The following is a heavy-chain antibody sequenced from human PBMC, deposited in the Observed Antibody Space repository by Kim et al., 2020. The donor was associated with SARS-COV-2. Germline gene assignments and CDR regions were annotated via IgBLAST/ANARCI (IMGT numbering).Heavy chain of an antibody. J-gene: IGHJ4*02. CDR3: AGDIVQGGYFDY. V-gene: IGHV3-23*01. CDR1: GFTFSSYA. D-gene: IGHD2-8*01. CDR2: ISGSGGST. Sequence: GGSLRLSCAASGFTFSSYAMSWVRQAPGKGLEWVSAISGSGGSTYYADSVKGRFTISRDNSKNTLYLQMNSLRAEDTAVYYCAGDIVQGGYFDYWGQGTLVTVSS.